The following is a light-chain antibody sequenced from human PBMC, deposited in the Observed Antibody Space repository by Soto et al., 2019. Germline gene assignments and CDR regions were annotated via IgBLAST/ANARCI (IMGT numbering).Light chain of an antibody. J-gene: IGKJ1*01. CDR3: QQYGSSPRT. Sequence: IVLKQSPVTVSLSPRERATLSCRASQSVSSSHLAWYQQKPGQAPRLLISGASSRATGIPDRFTGSGSGTDFTLTISRLEPEDFAVYYCQQYGSSPRTFGQGTKVDIK. CDR1: QSVSSSH. CDR2: GAS. V-gene: IGKV3-20*01.